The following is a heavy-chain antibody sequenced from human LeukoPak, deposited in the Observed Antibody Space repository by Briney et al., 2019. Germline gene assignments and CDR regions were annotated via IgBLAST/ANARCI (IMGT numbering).Heavy chain of an antibody. V-gene: IGHV5-51*01. CDR1: GYSFTSYW. CDR2: FYPGDSDT. Sequence: HGESLKISCKTSGYSFTSYWIGWVRQMPGKGLEWMGIFYPGDSDTKYSPSFQGQVTISADKSISTTYLQWSSLKASDIAIYYCARGPDAFDFWGQGTMVTVSS. J-gene: IGHJ3*01. CDR3: ARGPDAFDF.